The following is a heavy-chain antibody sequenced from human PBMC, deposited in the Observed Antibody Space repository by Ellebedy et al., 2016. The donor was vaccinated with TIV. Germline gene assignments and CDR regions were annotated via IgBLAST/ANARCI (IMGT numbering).Heavy chain of an antibody. V-gene: IGHV4-30-4*01. CDR1: GGSITAGDHY. CDR3: ARVRYSGNYYPYFDY. CDR2: IYYSGTT. D-gene: IGHD1-26*01. J-gene: IGHJ4*02. Sequence: SETLSLXXSVSGGSITAGDHYWNWIRQPPGKGLEWIGYIYYSGTTYYNPSLRSRITISVDTSRNQFSLKLSSVTAADTAVYYCARVRYSGNYYPYFDYWGQGTLVTVSS.